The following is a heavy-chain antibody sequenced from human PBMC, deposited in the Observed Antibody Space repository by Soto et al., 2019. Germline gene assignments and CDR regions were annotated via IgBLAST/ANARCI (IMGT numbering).Heavy chain of an antibody. CDR2: INSDGSST. J-gene: IGHJ5*02. CDR1: GFTFSSYW. CDR3: ARGGNFFGLPNWFDP. V-gene: IGHV3-74*01. D-gene: IGHD4-17*01. Sequence: GGSLRLSCAASGFTFSSYWMHWVRQAPGKGLVWVSRINSDGSSTSYADSVKGRFTISRDNAKNTLYLQMNSLRAEDTAVYYCARGGNFFGLPNWFDPWGQGTLVTVSS.